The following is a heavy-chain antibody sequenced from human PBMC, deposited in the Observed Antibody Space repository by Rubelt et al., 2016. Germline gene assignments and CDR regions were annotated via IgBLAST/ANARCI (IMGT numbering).Heavy chain of an antibody. J-gene: IGHJ4*02. Sequence: VQLQESGPGLVKPSETLSLTCTVSGASMNSHYWSWIRQPPGKGPEWIGYVFYSGSTNYNPSLKSRVTISIDTSTSQFSLRLTSMTAADTAVYYCATGPATSYGNLDYWGQGTLVTVSS. D-gene: IGHD1-1*01. CDR1: GASMNSHY. CDR3: ATGPATSYGNLDY. V-gene: IGHV4-59*11. CDR2: VFYSGST.